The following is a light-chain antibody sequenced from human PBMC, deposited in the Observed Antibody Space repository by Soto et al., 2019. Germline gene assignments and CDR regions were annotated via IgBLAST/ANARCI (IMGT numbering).Light chain of an antibody. V-gene: IGKV1-39*01. Sequence: DIQMTQSPSFLSASAGDRVTIVCRASQSVSNFLHWYQQKPGRAPKLLIYSASKLESGVPSRFGGSGSGTNFPLTVSRLQPEDFGTYYCQQSYRNPRTFGLGTRVEIK. CDR1: QSVSNF. CDR3: QQSYRNPRT. CDR2: SAS. J-gene: IGKJ1*01.